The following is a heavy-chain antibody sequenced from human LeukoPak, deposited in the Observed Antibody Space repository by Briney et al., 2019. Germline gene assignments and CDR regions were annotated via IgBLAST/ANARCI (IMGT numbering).Heavy chain of an antibody. CDR2: ISGSGRNT. V-gene: IGHV3-23*01. J-gene: IGHJ6*02. D-gene: IGHD5-18*01. CDR1: GFNFANHA. CDR3: ARVSGTIQIWPQPFGDGMDV. Sequence: GGSLRLSCAASGFNFANHAMSWVRQAPGKGLECVSAISGSGRNTYYADSVKGRFTISRDNSKNTLYLQMNSLRAEDTAVYYCARVSGTIQIWPQPFGDGMDVWGQGTTVTVSS.